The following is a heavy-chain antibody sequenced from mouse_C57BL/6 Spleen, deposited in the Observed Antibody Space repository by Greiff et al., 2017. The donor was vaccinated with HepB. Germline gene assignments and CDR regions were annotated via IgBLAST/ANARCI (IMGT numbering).Heavy chain of an antibody. Sequence: EVQLQQSGPELVKPGASVKISCKASGYSFTGYYMNWVKQSPEKSLEWIGEINPSTGGTTYNQKFKAKATLTVDKSSSTAYMQLKSLTSEDSAVYYCARIHYGKGAMDYWGQGTSVTVSS. D-gene: IGHD1-1*01. CDR1: GYSFTGYY. J-gene: IGHJ4*01. CDR2: INPSTGGT. CDR3: ARIHYGKGAMDY. V-gene: IGHV1-42*01.